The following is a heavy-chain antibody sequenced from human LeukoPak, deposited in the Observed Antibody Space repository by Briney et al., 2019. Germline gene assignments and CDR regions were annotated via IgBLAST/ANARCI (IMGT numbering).Heavy chain of an antibody. D-gene: IGHD6-13*01. CDR2: INSDGRST. CDR3: AAAVAAAPGAY. J-gene: IGHJ4*02. V-gene: IGHV3-74*01. CDR1: GFTFNNYW. Sequence: GGSLRFSCAASGFTFNNYWMHWVRQAPGEGLVWISRINSDGRSTNYADSAKGRFNISRDDAKNTLYLQMNSLRAEDTAVYYCAAAVAAAPGAYWGQGTLVTVSS.